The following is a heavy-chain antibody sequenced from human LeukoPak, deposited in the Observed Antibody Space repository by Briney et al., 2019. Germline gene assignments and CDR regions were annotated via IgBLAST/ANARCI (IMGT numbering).Heavy chain of an antibody. J-gene: IGHJ3*02. CDR2: ISGGGSST. V-gene: IGHV3-23*01. D-gene: IGHD4-11*01. CDR3: AKEASYSNYVGSYAFDI. CDR1: GFTFSSYA. Sequence: GGSLRLSCAASGFTFSSYAMSWVRQGPGKGLEWVSTISGGGSSTYYADSVKGRFTISRDNSKNTLYLQMNSLRAEDTAVYYCAKEASYSNYVGSYAFDIWGQGTMVIVSS.